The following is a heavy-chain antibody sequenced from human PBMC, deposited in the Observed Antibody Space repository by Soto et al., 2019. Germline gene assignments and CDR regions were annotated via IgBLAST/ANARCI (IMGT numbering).Heavy chain of an antibody. Sequence: QVQLVESGGGVVQPGRSLRLSCAASGFTFSSYAMHWVRQAPGKGLEWVAVISYDGSNKYYADSVKGRFTISRDNSKNTLYLQMNILRAEDTAVYYCARDKSSGWSLDYWGQGTLFTVSS. CDR1: GFTFSSYA. CDR3: ARDKSSGWSLDY. J-gene: IGHJ4*02. CDR2: ISYDGSNK. D-gene: IGHD6-19*01. V-gene: IGHV3-30-3*01.